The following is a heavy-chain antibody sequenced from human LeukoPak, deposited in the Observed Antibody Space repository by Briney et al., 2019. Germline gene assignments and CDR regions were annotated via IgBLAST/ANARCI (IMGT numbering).Heavy chain of an antibody. J-gene: IGHJ4*02. CDR3: AKWGDYDVLTGYYVSDY. CDR1: GFTFSNYA. D-gene: IGHD3-9*01. V-gene: IGHV3-23*01. Sequence: GASLRLSCAASGFTFSNYAMSWVRQAPVKGLEWVSAITGSGGNTYYADSVKGRFTISRDNSKNTVFLQMNSLRAEDTAVYYCAKWGDYDVLTGYYVSDYWGQGTLVTVSS. CDR2: ITGSGGNT.